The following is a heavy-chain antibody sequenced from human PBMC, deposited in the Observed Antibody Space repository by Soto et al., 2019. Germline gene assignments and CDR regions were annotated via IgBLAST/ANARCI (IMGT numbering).Heavy chain of an antibody. V-gene: IGHV1-18*01. CDR3: ARTASGLTVEIDY. J-gene: IGHJ4*01. CDR1: GYTFTNYG. D-gene: IGHD3-22*01. CDR2: ISVYNGNS. Sequence: ASVKVSCKASGYTFTNYGISWVRQAPGQALEWMAWISVYNGNSMFAQKVQGRVTMTTDTSTSTAYMELSSLRSEDTAVYYCARTASGLTVEIDYWG.